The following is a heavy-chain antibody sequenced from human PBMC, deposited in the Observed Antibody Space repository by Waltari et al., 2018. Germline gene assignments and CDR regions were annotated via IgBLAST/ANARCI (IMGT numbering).Heavy chain of an antibody. CDR1: GFLFRSYS. CDR3: ARATPSYDFWRGSYGMDV. Sequence: EVQLVESGGGLVQSGGSMRLSCAASGFLFRSYSMNCVRQAHGRGLEWVSYIRSSSSTIYYADSVKGRFTISRDNAKNSLYLQRNRLRAEDTAVYYCARATPSYDFWRGSYGMDVWGQGTTVTVSS. D-gene: IGHD3-3*01. CDR2: IRSSSSTI. V-gene: IGHV3-48*01. J-gene: IGHJ6*02.